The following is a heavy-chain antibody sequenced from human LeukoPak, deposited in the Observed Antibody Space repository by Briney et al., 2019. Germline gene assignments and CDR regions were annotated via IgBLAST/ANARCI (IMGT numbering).Heavy chain of an antibody. D-gene: IGHD3-22*01. J-gene: IGHJ4*02. V-gene: IGHV4-30-2*01. CDR1: GGSISSGGYA. CDR3: ASHDYYDSSGYFDY. Sequence: SETLSLTCAVSGGSISSGGYAWSWIRQPPGKGPEWIGYIYDSGSTYYNPFLKSRVTISVDRSKNQFSLKLSSVTAADTAVYYCASHDYYDSSGYFDYWGQGTLVTVSS. CDR2: IYDSGST.